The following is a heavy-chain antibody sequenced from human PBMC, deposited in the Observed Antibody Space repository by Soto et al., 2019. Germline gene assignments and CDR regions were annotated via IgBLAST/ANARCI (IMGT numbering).Heavy chain of an antibody. CDR2: TRNKANSYTT. CDR3: ARGRLLWFGELDY. Sequence: EVQLVESGGGLVQPGGSLRLSCAASGFTFSDHYMDWVRQAPGKGLEWVGRTRNKANSYTTEYAASVKGRFTISRDDSKISLYLQMNSLKTEDTAVYYCARGRLLWFGELDYWGQGTLVTVSS. D-gene: IGHD3-10*01. CDR1: GFTFSDHY. J-gene: IGHJ4*02. V-gene: IGHV3-72*01.